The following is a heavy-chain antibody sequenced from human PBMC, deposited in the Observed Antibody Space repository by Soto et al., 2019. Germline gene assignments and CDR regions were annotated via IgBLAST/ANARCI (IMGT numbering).Heavy chain of an antibody. CDR3: ARRRCSGGSCYLGWFDP. V-gene: IGHV4-4*02. CDR2: IYHSGST. D-gene: IGHD2-15*01. CDR1: SGSISSSNW. J-gene: IGHJ5*02. Sequence: SETLSLTCAVSSGSISSSNWWSWVRQPPGKGLEWIGEIYHSGSTNYNPSLKSRVTISVDKSKNQFSLKLSSVTAADTAVYYCARRRCSGGSCYLGWFDPWGKGTLVTVSS.